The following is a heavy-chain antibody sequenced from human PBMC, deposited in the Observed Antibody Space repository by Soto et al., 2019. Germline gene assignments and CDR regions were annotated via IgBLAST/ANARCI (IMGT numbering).Heavy chain of an antibody. D-gene: IGHD6-6*01. CDR3: AKDRSSSSFWKDYYYYGMDV. CDR2: ISYDGSNK. V-gene: IGHV3-30*18. J-gene: IGHJ6*02. Sequence: PGGSLRLSCAASGFTFSSYGMHWVRQAPGKGLEWVAVISYDGSNKYYADSVKGRFTISRDNSKNTLYLQMNSLRAEDTAVYYWAKDRSSSSFWKDYYYYGMDVWGQGTTVTAP. CDR1: GFTFSSYG.